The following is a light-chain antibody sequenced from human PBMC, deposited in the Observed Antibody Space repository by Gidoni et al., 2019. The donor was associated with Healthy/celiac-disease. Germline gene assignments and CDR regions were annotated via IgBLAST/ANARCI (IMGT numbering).Light chain of an antibody. CDR3: QQSYSTLCS. CDR2: AAS. CDR1: QSISSY. Sequence: IQMTQSPSSLSASVGDRVTITCRASQSISSYLNWYQPKPGKAPKLLIYAASSLQSGVPSRFSGSGSGTDFTLTISSLQPEDFATYYWQQSYSTLCSFGQGTKLEIK. J-gene: IGKJ2*04. V-gene: IGKV1-39*01.